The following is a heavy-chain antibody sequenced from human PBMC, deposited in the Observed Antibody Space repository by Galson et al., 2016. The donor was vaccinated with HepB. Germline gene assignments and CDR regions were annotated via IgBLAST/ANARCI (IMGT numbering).Heavy chain of an antibody. CDR3: ARGHPNCDADCYYDY. V-gene: IGHV3-11*05. J-gene: IGHJ4*02. CDR2: ISGTSTYT. CDR1: GFTFSDYY. D-gene: IGHD2-21*01. Sequence: SLRLSCAASGFTFSDYYMSWIRQAPGKGLEWVSDISGTSTYTNYADSVKGRFTISRDNAKNSLYLQMNSLRAEDMAVYYCARGHPNCDADCYYDYWGQGILVTVSS.